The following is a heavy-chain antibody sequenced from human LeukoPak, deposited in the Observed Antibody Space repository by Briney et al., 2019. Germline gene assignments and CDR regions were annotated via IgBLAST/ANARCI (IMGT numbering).Heavy chain of an antibody. J-gene: IGHJ3*02. CDR2: FRSRDGTT. CDR1: GFTLSSYT. Sequence: PGGSLRLSCAASGFTLSSYTMSWVRQAPGKGLEWVSSFRSRDGTTYYADSVEGRFTISRDDSKNTLYLQMNSLRAEDTAVYYCGKVPTYYNILTGYTSDIWGQGTMVTVSS. V-gene: IGHV3-23*01. D-gene: IGHD3-9*01. CDR3: GKVPTYYNILTGYTSDI.